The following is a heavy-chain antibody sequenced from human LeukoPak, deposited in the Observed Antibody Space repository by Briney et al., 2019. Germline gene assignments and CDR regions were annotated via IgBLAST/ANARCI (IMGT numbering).Heavy chain of an antibody. Sequence: GGSLRLSRSASGFTFSSYAMHWVRQAPGKGLEYVSAISSNGGSTYYADSVKGRFTISRDNSKNTLYLQMSSLRAEDTAVYYCVKGGTSYYDSSGYYDYWGQGTLVTVSS. V-gene: IGHV3-64D*06. J-gene: IGHJ4*02. D-gene: IGHD3-22*01. CDR1: GFTFSSYA. CDR2: ISSNGGST. CDR3: VKGGTSYYDSSGYYDY.